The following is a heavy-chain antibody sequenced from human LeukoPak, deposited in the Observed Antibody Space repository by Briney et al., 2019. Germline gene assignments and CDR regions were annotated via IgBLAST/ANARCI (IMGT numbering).Heavy chain of an antibody. V-gene: IGHV3-23*01. CDR1: GFTFSSYA. J-gene: IGHJ4*02. D-gene: IGHD1-26*01. CDR3: AKVRELLRRLGSFDY. CDR2: ISGSGGST. Sequence: GGSLRLSCAASGFTFSSYAMSWVRQAPGKGREWVSAISGSGGSTYYADSVKGRFTISRDNSKNTLYLQMNSLRAEDTAVYYCAKVRELLRRLGSFDYWGQGTLVTVSS.